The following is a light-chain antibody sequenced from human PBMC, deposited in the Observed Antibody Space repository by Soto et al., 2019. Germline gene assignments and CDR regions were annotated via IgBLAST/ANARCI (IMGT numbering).Light chain of an antibody. CDR1: QSVSSN. CDR3: QQYNNWPWT. J-gene: IGKJ1*01. Sequence: EIVMTQSPATLSVSPGERAPLSCRASQSVSSNLAWYQQKPGQAPRLLIYGASTRATGIPARFSGSGSGTEFTLTISSLQSEDFAVYYCQQYNNWPWTFGQGTK. V-gene: IGKV3D-15*01. CDR2: GAS.